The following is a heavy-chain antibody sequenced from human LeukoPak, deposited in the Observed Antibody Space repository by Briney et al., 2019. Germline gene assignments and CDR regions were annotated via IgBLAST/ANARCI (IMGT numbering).Heavy chain of an antibody. CDR1: GGSISSSTYY. V-gene: IGHV4-39*01. CDR2: IYNSGNT. CDR3: ARRGASSNWFDP. Sequence: SETLSLTCTVSGGSISSSTYYWGWIRQPPGKGLEWIGNIYNSGNTYYSPSLKSRVTISVDPSKNQFSLKLTSVTTADTAVYYCARRGASSNWFDPWGQGTLVTVSS. D-gene: IGHD1-26*01. J-gene: IGHJ5*02.